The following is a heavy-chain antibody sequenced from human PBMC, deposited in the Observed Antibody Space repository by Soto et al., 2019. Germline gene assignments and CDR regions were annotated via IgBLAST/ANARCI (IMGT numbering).Heavy chain of an antibody. V-gene: IGHV3-23*01. CDR3: AKDSGYSYGYVPFDY. CDR2: LSGSGIST. D-gene: IGHD5-18*01. J-gene: IGHJ4*02. Sequence: EVQLLESGGGLVQPGGSLRLSCAASGFTFSSYAMSWVRQAPGKGLEWVSALSGSGISTYYADSVKGRFTISRDNSKSTLYLQMNSLRAEDTAVYYCAKDSGYSYGYVPFDYWGQGTLVTVSS. CDR1: GFTFSSYA.